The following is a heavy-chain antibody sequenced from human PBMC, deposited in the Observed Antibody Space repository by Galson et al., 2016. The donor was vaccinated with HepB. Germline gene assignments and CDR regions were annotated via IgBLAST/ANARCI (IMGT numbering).Heavy chain of an antibody. D-gene: IGHD3-3*01. V-gene: IGHV3-30*03. CDR2: ILYDGGNK. Sequence: LRLSCAASGFTFGSYVMHWVRQPPGKGLEWVATILYDGGNKNYADSVKGRFTISRDNSKNTLYLQMDSLRAEDTAMYYCARVPMYYDSWSGSYYFDYWGQGTLVTVSS. J-gene: IGHJ4*02. CDR1: GFTFGSYV. CDR3: ARVPMYYDSWSGSYYFDY.